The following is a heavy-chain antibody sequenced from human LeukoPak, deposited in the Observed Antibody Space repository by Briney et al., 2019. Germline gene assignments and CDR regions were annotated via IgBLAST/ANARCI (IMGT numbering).Heavy chain of an antibody. CDR2: ISDSGGST. CDR1: GFSLSRYA. D-gene: IGHD6-13*01. CDR3: AKCRGSSWSDYFDY. Sequence: PGGSLRLSCAVSGFSLSRYAMSWVRKAPGKGLEWVSAISDSGGSTYYADSVKGRFTISRENSRNTLYLQMNTLRAEDTAVYYCAKCRGSSWSDYFDYWGQGTLVTVSS. V-gene: IGHV3-23*01. J-gene: IGHJ4*02.